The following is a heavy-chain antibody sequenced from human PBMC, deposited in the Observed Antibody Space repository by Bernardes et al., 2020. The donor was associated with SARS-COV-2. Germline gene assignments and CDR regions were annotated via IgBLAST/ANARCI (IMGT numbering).Heavy chain of an antibody. CDR3: ARAEFVSSSFFRYGVDV. Sequence: GGSLRLSCAASGFTFSNYDMHWVRQAAGKGLEWVSAIGSGGDTYYPDSVRGRFTISRENAKNSLYLHMNGLRAGDTAVYYCARAEFVSSSFFRYGVDVWGQGTTVTVSS. V-gene: IGHV3-13*01. D-gene: IGHD6-6*01. J-gene: IGHJ6*02. CDR1: GFTFSNYD. CDR2: IGSGGDT.